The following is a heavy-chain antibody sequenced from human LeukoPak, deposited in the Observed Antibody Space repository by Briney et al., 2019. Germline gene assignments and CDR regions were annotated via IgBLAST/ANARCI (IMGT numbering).Heavy chain of an antibody. Sequence: ASVKVSCKASGYTFSNYGISWVRQAPGQGLEWMGWIGADNGHIKCAQNLQDRVTMTTDTSTRTAYMELRSLRSDDTAVYFCARDIAAYYYGSGSYSHNDYWGQGTLVTVSS. J-gene: IGHJ4*02. D-gene: IGHD3-10*01. CDR1: GYTFSNYG. CDR3: ARDIAAYYYGSGSYSHNDY. CDR2: IGADNGHI. V-gene: IGHV1-18*01.